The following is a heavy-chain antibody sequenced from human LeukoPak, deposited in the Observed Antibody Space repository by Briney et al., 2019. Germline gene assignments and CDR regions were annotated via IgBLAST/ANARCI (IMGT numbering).Heavy chain of an antibody. Sequence: GGSLRLSCAASGFTFSSYAMHWVRQAPGKGLEWVAVISYDGSNKYYADSVKGRFTISRDNSKNTLYLQMNSLRAEDTAVYYCARDGVITMVRGDDFDYWGQGTLVTVSS. CDR1: GFTFSSYA. J-gene: IGHJ4*02. CDR2: ISYDGSNK. CDR3: ARDGVITMVRGDDFDY. D-gene: IGHD3-10*01. V-gene: IGHV3-30*04.